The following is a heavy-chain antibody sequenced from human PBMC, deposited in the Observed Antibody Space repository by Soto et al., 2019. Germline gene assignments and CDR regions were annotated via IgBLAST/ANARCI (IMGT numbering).Heavy chain of an antibody. V-gene: IGHV3-21*01. Sequence: GGSLSPSFAASGFTFSSYSINWVRQAPGKGLEWVSSISSSSSYIYYAESVKGRFTISRDNAKKSLYLQMNSLRAEDTDVYDCARVGRAFYIWGQGTMVT. CDR2: ISSSSSYI. J-gene: IGHJ3*02. CDR1: GFTFSSYS. CDR3: ARVGRAFYI.